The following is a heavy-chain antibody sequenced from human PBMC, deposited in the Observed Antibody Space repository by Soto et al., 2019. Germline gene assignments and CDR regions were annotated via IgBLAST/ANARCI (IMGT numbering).Heavy chain of an antibody. CDR2: INDNGGT. D-gene: IGHD3-10*01. V-gene: IGHV4-34*01. Sequence: SETLSLTCGVYGGSIRGYYWSWIRQSPGKGLEWIGDINDNGGTNYNPSLKSRVTTSLDTSKKQVSLMVSSVTAADTAVYYCARGRYSYETIYYKFYYSALDVWGRGTTGTVAS. CDR1: GGSIRGYY. CDR3: ARGRYSYETIYYKFYYSALDV. J-gene: IGHJ6*02.